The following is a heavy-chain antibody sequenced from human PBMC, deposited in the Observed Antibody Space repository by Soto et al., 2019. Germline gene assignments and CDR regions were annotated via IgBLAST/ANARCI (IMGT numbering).Heavy chain of an antibody. V-gene: IGHV4-34*01. CDR3: ARARPPIPPAGPFQH. Sequence: QVQLQQWGAGLLKPSETLSLTCAVYGGSFSGYYWSWIRQPPGKGLEWIGEINHSGSTNYNPSLKSRVTISGDTSKNQFSLKLRSVTAADPAVYYCARARPPIPPAGPFQHWGQGALVTVSS. D-gene: IGHD6-13*01. J-gene: IGHJ1*01. CDR1: GGSFSGYY. CDR2: INHSGST.